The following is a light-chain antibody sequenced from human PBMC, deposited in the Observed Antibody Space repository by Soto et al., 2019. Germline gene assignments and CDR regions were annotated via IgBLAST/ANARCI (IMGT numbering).Light chain of an antibody. J-gene: IGLJ1*01. CDR1: SSDVGGYNY. V-gene: IGLV2-14*01. Sequence: SALTQSASVSGSPGQSITISCTGTSSDVGGYNYVSWYQHHPGKAPKLVIYEVSNRPSGVSNRFSGSKSGNTASLTISGLLAEDEADYYCGSYTNSSTPFVFGSGTKVTVL. CDR3: GSYTNSSTPFV. CDR2: EVS.